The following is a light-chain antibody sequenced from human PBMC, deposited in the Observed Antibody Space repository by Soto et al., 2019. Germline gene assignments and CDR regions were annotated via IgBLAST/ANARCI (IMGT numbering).Light chain of an antibody. CDR3: QQYGNSPPT. J-gene: IGKJ1*01. Sequence: EIVLTQSPGTLSLSPGERAPLSCMASQSVSSSYLAWYQQKPGQAPRLLIYGASSRATGIPDRFSGSGSGTDFTLTFSRLEPEDFAVYYCQQYGNSPPTFGQETKVEIK. CDR1: QSVSSSY. CDR2: GAS. V-gene: IGKV3-20*01.